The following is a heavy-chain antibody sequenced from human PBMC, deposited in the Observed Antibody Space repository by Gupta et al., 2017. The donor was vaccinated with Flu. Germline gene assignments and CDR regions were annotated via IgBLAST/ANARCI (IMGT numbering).Heavy chain of an antibody. CDR2: IDGNGADT. CDR3: AKESYPMDY. CDR1: GFTFSSSV. Sequence: EVQLLESGGALVQPGGSLRLSCAASGFTFSSSVMSWVRQAPGKGLEWVSTIDGNGADTWYADSVKGRFTISRDNSRNTLYLQMNGLRADDTALYYCAKESYPMDYWGPGTLVTVSS. J-gene: IGHJ4*02. V-gene: IGHV3-23*01. D-gene: IGHD1-26*01.